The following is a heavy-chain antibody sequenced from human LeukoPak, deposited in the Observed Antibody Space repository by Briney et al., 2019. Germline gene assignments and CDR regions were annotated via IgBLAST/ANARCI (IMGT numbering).Heavy chain of an antibody. CDR2: INPNSGDK. CDR1: GFTFTGYY. D-gene: IGHD3-10*01. V-gene: IGHV1-2*06. J-gene: IGHJ1*01. CDR3: ARDGSGSYYNPDQH. Sequence: ASVKVSCKASGFTFTGYYMHWVRQAPGQGLEWMGRINPNSGDKNYAQKFQDRFTMARDTTISTIYMELSSLRSDDTAMYYCARDGSGSYYNPDQHWGQGTLVTVSS.